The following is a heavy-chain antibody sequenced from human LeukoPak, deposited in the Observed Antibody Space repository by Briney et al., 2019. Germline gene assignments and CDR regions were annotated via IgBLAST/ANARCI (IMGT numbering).Heavy chain of an antibody. Sequence: GGSLRLSCAASGFTFRSHGMHWVRQAPGKGLEWAAVIWYDGSKEYYADSVKGRFTISRDNSKNTLYLQMNSLRAEDTAVYYCAKSEVASGYGPIDFWGQGTLVTVSS. D-gene: IGHD3-22*01. V-gene: IGHV3-30*02. CDR1: GFTFRSHG. CDR3: AKSEVASGYGPIDF. CDR2: IWYDGSKE. J-gene: IGHJ4*02.